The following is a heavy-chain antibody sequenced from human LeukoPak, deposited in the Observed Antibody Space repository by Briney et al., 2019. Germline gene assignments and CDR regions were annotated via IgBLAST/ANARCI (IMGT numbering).Heavy chain of an antibody. CDR1: GFTFSNAW. CDR2: IKSKTDGGTT. J-gene: IGHJ6*02. D-gene: IGHD6-13*01. V-gene: IGHV3-15*01. Sequence: GGSLRLSCAASGFTFSNAWMSWVRQAPGKGLEWVGRIKSKTDGGTTDYAAPVKGRFTISRDDSKNTLYLQMNSLKTEDTAVYYCTTDLSSSWYGYYYYGMDVWGQGTTVTVSS. CDR3: TTDLSSSWYGYYYYGMDV.